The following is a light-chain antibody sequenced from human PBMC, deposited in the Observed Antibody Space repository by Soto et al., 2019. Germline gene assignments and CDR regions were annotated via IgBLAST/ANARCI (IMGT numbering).Light chain of an antibody. Sequence: QSALTQPASVSGSPGQSVTISCTGTSSDVGGYDYVSWYQQHPGTAPKLILYEVNNRPSGVSNRFSGSKSGNTASLIISGLPPEDEANYYCSAYTTSNTLLFGSGTKVTGL. CDR1: SSDVGGYDY. V-gene: IGLV2-14*01. CDR3: SAYTTSNTLL. J-gene: IGLJ1*01. CDR2: EVN.